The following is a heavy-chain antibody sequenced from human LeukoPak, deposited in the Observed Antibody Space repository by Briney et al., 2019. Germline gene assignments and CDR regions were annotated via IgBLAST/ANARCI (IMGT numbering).Heavy chain of an antibody. CDR1: GFSFSSYA. D-gene: IGHD2-2*01. CDR3: ARVGAFCTSASCPGDY. J-gene: IGHJ4*02. Sequence: GGSLRLSCAASGFSFSSYAMTWVRQAPGKGLEWVSTTTGSGAATYYADSVKGRVTISRDNSKNTLYLQMSSLRADDTAVYYCARVGAFCTSASCPGDYWGQGTLVTVSS. CDR2: TTGSGAAT. V-gene: IGHV3-23*01.